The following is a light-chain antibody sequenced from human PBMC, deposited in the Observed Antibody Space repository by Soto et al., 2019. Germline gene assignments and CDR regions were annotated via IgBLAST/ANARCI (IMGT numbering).Light chain of an antibody. J-gene: IGKJ1*01. CDR1: QVIGSRY. Sequence: EIVMTQSPGTLSLSPGERATISRRASQVIGSRYLAWYHQKSGQAPRLLIYGASSRATGNPDRFSGSGSGTDFTLTISRLEPEDFAVYYCQQYGSSPPWTFGQGTKVEIK. V-gene: IGKV3-20*01. CDR2: GAS. CDR3: QQYGSSPPWT.